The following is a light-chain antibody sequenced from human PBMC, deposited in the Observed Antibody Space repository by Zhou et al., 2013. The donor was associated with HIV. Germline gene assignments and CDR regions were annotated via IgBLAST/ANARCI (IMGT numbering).Light chain of an antibody. CDR3: QQYGTDLT. V-gene: IGKV3-20*01. Sequence: EIVLTQSPDTLSLSPGERATLSCRASQSVINNDLAWYLLKPGQAPRLLILRASRRATGIPDRFSGSGSGTDFTLTISRLEPEDFAVYYCQQYGTDLTFGGGTKVEIK. J-gene: IGKJ4*01. CDR1: QSVINND. CDR2: RAS.